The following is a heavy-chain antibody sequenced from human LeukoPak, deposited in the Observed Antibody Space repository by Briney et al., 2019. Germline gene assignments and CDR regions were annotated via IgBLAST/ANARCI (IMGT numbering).Heavy chain of an antibody. CDR1: GYTFTGYY. CDR2: INPNSGGT. D-gene: IGHD1-26*01. CDR3: ARAGGAATLFDY. V-gene: IGHV1-2*06. J-gene: IGHJ4*02. Sequence: EASVKVSCXASGYTFTGYYMHWVRQARGQGLEWMARINPNSGGTNYAQKFQGRVTMTRDTSISTAYMELSRLRSDDTAVYYCARAGGAATLFDYWGQGTLVTVSS.